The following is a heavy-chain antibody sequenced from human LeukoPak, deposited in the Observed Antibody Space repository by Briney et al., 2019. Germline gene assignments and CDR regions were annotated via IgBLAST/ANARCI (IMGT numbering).Heavy chain of an antibody. J-gene: IGHJ4*02. CDR2: ISYDGTNK. CDR1: GFTFSSYP. V-gene: IGHV3-30-3*01. D-gene: IGHD6-19*01. Sequence: GMSLRLSCAASGFTFSSYPMHWVRQAPGKGLEWVAVISYDGTNKWYADSVQGRFTISRDNAKNSLYLQMNSLRAEDTAVYYCARDDGSGWYYYWGQGTLVTVSS. CDR3: ARDDGSGWYYY.